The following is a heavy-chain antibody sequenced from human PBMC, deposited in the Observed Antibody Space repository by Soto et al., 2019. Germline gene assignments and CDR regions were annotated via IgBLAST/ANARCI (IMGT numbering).Heavy chain of an antibody. J-gene: IGHJ6*02. V-gene: IGHV3-11*04. D-gene: IGHD3-10*01. CDR2: ISSSGSTI. CDR1: GFTFSEYY. CDR3: ARDGGSGSYENYYGMDV. Sequence: GSLRLSCAASGFTFSEYYMSWIRQAPGKGLEWVSYISSSGSTIYYADSVKGRFTISRDNSKNTLYLQMNSLRAEDTAVYYCARDGGSGSYENYYGMDVWGQGTTVTVSS.